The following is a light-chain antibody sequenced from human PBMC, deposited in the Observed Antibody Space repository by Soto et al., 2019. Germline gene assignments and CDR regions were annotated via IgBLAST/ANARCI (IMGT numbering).Light chain of an antibody. Sequence: EIVFTQSPGTLSFSPGERCTLSCRASQNLGTLYLAWFQQKSGQAPRLLIYSASRRATGIPDRFTGSGSGTDFTLTINRVEPEDFAVYFCQQYAGSPRTFGQGTKVDIK. CDR2: SAS. CDR1: QNLGTLY. J-gene: IGKJ1*01. V-gene: IGKV3-20*01. CDR3: QQYAGSPRT.